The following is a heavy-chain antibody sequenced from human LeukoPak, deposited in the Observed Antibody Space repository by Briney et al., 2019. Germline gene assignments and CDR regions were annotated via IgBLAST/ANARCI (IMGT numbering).Heavy chain of an antibody. J-gene: IGHJ3*02. CDR3: AKLRGGIYSSRDAFDI. D-gene: IGHD3-16*01. Sequence: ASVTVSYKASGYTFSNNGISWVRQGPGQGREGMAWISAYNGDTKYVPEFQGRVTVTTDTSTSTAYMELRSLRSDATALYYCAKLRGGIYSSRDAFDIWGQGTMVTVSS. CDR2: ISAYNGDT. CDR1: GYTFSNNG. V-gene: IGHV1-18*04.